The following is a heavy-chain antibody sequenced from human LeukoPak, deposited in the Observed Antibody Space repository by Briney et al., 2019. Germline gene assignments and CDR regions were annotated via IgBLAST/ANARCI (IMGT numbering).Heavy chain of an antibody. V-gene: IGHV1-46*01. J-gene: IGHJ4*02. CDR1: GYTFTSYY. Sequence: ASVTVSCKASGYTFTSYYMHWVRQAPGQGLEWMGIINPSGGSTSYAQKFQGRVTMTRDTSTNTVYMELSSLRSEDTAVYYCARDLVMGVGVSQFDYWGQGTLVTVSS. CDR2: INPSGGST. CDR3: ARDLVMGVGVSQFDY. D-gene: IGHD1-26*01.